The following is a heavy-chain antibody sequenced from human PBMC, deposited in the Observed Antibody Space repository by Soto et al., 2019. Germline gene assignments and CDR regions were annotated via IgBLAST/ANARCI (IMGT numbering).Heavy chain of an antibody. CDR2: INPSGST. J-gene: IGHJ3*02. Sequence: PSETLSLTCAVHGRSASVYYWGWIRQPPGKGLGWIGEINPSGSTNYNPSLKSRVTISVDTSKNQFSLKLSSVTAADTAVYYCARGHAFDIWGQGTMVT. V-gene: IGHV4-34*01. CDR1: GRSASVYY. CDR3: ARGHAFDI.